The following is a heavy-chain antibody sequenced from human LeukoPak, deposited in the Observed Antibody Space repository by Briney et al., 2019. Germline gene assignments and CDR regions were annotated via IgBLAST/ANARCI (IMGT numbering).Heavy chain of an antibody. V-gene: IGHV3-9*01. D-gene: IGHD2-15*01. J-gene: IGHJ3*02. CDR3: AEEMVEHPDAFDI. CDR2: ISWNSGSI. CDR1: GFTFDDYA. Sequence: PGGSLRLSCAASGFTFDDYAMHWVRQAPGKGLEWVSGISWNSGSIGYADSVKGRFTISRDNAKNSLYLQMNSLRAEDTALYYCAEEMVEHPDAFDIWGQGTMVTVST.